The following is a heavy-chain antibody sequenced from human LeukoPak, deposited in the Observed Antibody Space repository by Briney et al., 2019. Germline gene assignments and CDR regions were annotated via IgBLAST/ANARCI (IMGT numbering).Heavy chain of an antibody. D-gene: IGHD6-13*01. V-gene: IGHV3-30*04. J-gene: IGHJ4*02. CDR1: GFSFSDYA. Sequence: GGSLRLSCTASGFSFSDYAMHWVRHAPGKGLEWLAIISYDGKNKEYADSVKGRFTISRDNSKSTLYLQINSLRAEDTAVYYCARATFASSWNLYFDYWGQGTLLTVSS. CDR2: ISYDGKNK. CDR3: ARATFASSWNLYFDY.